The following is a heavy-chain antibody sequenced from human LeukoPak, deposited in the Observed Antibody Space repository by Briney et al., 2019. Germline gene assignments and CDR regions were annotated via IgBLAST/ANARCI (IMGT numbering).Heavy chain of an antibody. CDR2: ISAYNGNT. CDR3: ARLYSGYDPGLSEGVDY. D-gene: IGHD5-12*01. Sequence: GASVKVSCKASGYTFTSYGISWVRQAPGQGLEWMGWISAYNGNTNYAQKLQGRVTMTTDTSTSTAYMELRSLRSDDTAVYYCARLYSGYDPGLSEGVDYWGQGTLVTVSS. CDR1: GYTFTSYG. V-gene: IGHV1-18*01. J-gene: IGHJ4*02.